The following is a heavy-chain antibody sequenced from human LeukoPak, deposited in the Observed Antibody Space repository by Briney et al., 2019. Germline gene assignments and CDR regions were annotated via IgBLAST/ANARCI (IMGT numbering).Heavy chain of an antibody. CDR2: FSGRGQST. CDR3: ARDRGGGRSDC. J-gene: IGHJ4*02. D-gene: IGHD3-10*01. V-gene: IGHV3-23*01. CDR1: GFTFSSYA. Sequence: GGSLRLSCAASGFTFSSYAMHWVRQAPGKGLEWVSGFSGRGQSTYYADSVKGRFTISRDNSKNTLYLQMNSLRAEDTAVYYCARDRGGGRSDCWGQGTLVTVSS.